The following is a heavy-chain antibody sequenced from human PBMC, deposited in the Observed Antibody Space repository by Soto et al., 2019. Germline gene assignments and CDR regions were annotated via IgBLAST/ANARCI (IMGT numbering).Heavy chain of an antibody. V-gene: IGHV1-46*01. CDR3: ARSRKNYDILTGYYISPDAFDI. Sequence: QVQLVQSGAEVKKPGASVKVSCKASGYTFTSYYMHWVRQAPGQGLECMGIINPSGGSTSYAQKFQGRVTMTRDTSTSTVYMELSRLRSEDTAVYYCARSRKNYDILTGYYISPDAFDIWGQGTMVAVSS. CDR1: GYTFTSYY. CDR2: INPSGGST. D-gene: IGHD3-9*01. J-gene: IGHJ3*02.